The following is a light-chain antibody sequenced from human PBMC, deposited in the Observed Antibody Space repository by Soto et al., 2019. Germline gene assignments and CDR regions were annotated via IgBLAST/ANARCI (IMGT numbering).Light chain of an antibody. CDR2: DAS. V-gene: IGKV1-5*01. J-gene: IGKJ1*01. CDR1: QSISTW. Sequence: DIQMTQSPSTLSASVGDRVTITFRASQSISTWLAWYQQKPGKAPKLMIYDASSLESGVPSRFSGSGSGTEFTLTISSLQPDDFATYYCQHYNSFPPWTFGQGTKVDI. CDR3: QHYNSFPPWT.